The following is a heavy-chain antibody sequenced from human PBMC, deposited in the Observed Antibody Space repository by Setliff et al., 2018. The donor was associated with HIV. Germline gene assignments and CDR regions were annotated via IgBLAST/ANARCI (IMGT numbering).Heavy chain of an antibody. J-gene: IGHJ6*03. Sequence: SETLSLTCAVSAGSISSYYWSWIRQPPGKGLEWIGYVFYSGSANYNPSLKSRVTISVDTSKNQFSLTVTSVTAADTAVYYCARVSSTYWYSIFRNYYYHMDVWGKGTTVTVSS. V-gene: IGHV4-59*01. CDR2: VFYSGSA. D-gene: IGHD2-8*02. CDR3: ARVSSTYWYSIFRNYYYHMDV. CDR1: AGSISSYY.